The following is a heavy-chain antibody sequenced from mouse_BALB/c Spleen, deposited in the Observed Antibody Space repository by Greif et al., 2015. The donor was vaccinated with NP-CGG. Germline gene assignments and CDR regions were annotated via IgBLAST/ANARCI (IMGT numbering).Heavy chain of an antibody. Sequence: EVQRVESGGGLVQPGGSRKLSCAASGFTFSSFGMHWVRQAPEKGLEWVAYISSGSSTIYYADTVKGRFTISRDNPKNTLFLQMTSLRSEDTAMYYCARSGYGNYFDYWGQGTTLTVSS. D-gene: IGHD2-10*02. CDR2: ISSGSSTI. CDR3: ARSGYGNYFDY. CDR1: GFTFSSFG. J-gene: IGHJ2*01. V-gene: IGHV5-17*02.